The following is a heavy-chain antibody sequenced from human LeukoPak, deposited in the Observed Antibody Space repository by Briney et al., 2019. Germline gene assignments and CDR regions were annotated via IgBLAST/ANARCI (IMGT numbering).Heavy chain of an antibody. CDR2: ISSSSYI. Sequence: GGSLRLSCSASGFTFSSFAMNWVRQAPGKGLEWVSSISSSSYIYYADSVKGRFTISRDNAKNSLYLQMNSLRAEDTAVYYCAGGLTTGRYYYYYYMDVWGKGTTVTVSS. D-gene: IGHD4-17*01. V-gene: IGHV3-21*01. CDR3: AGGLTTGRYYYYYYMDV. J-gene: IGHJ6*03. CDR1: GFTFSSFA.